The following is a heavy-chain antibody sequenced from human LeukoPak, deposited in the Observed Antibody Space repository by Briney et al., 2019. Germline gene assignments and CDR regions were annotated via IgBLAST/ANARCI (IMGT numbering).Heavy chain of an antibody. J-gene: IGHJ4*02. Sequence: GASVKVSCKASGYTFTSYAMNWVRQAPGQGLEWMGWINTNTXNPXXXXXXXXXFVFSLDTSVSTAYLQISSLKAEDTAVYYCAXXXXXXXXXXFDYWGQGTLXTVSS. CDR3: AXXXXXXXXXXFDY. CDR2: INTNTXNP. CDR1: GYTFTSYA. V-gene: IGHV7-4-1*02.